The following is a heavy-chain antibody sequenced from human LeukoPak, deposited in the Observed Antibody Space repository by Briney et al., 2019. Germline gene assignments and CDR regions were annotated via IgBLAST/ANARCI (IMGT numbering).Heavy chain of an antibody. V-gene: IGHV6-1*01. D-gene: IGHD5-18*01. CDR2: TYYRSKWYN. Sequence: SQTLSLTCVISGDSVSSNSTAWNWIRQSPSRGLEWLGRTYYRSKWYNDYAVSVKSRITIDPDTSKNQFSLQLNSVTPEDTAVYYCARGRLTAMVRLRYYFDYWGQGTLVTVSS. CDR3: ARGRLTAMVRLRYYFDY. J-gene: IGHJ4*02. CDR1: GDSVSSNSTA.